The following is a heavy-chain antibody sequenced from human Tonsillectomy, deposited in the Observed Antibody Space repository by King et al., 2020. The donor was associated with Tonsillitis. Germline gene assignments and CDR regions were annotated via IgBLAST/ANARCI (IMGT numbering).Heavy chain of an antibody. CDR3: ARDVDFYSGTDSYDAFDI. V-gene: IGHV3-7*01. CDR2: INQDGSRT. J-gene: IGHJ3*02. Sequence: QLVQSGGGLVRPGGSLRLSCAASGFTFSHYWMIWIRQAPGEGLEWVANINQDGSRTYYVDTVKGRFTVSRDNAKNSLYLQMNSLRAEDTAVNYCARDVDFYSGTDSYDAFDIWGRGTTVTVSS. D-gene: IGHD3-3*01. CDR1: GFTFSHYW.